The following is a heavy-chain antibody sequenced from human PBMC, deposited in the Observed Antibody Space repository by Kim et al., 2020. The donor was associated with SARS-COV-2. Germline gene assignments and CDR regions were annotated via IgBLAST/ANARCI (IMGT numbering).Heavy chain of an antibody. V-gene: IGHV1-8*02. CDR1: GYTFTTYD. Sequence: ASVKVSCKASGYTFTTYDINWVRQATGQGLEXXGWMXXNSGXXGYAQKFQGRVTMTXDATXSTAXXELRXXKSEDAAVYYCARXXASDXWGQGXQVTXSS. J-gene: IGHJ4*02. D-gene: IGHD1-26*01. CDR3: ARXXASDX. CDR2: MXXNSGXX.